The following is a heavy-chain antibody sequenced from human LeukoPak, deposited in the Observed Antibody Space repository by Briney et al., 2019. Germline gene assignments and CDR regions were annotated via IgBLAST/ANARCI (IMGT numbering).Heavy chain of an antibody. J-gene: IGHJ6*04. CDR3: ARDLRVGWVTMIVGSTPMDV. Sequence: PWASVKVSCKASGYTFTGYYMYWVRQAPGQGLEWMGWINPNSGGTNYAQKFQGRVTVTRDTSISTAYMELSSLRSEDTAVYYCARDLRVGWVTMIVGSTPMDVWGKGTTVTVSS. D-gene: IGHD3-22*01. V-gene: IGHV1-2*02. CDR1: GYTFTGYY. CDR2: INPNSGGT.